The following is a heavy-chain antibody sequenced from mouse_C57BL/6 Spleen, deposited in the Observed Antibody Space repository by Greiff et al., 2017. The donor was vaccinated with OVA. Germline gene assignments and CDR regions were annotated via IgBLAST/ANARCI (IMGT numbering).Heavy chain of an antibody. CDR3: ARALSYDFYAMDY. J-gene: IGHJ4*01. V-gene: IGHV3-6*01. CDR1: GYSITSGYY. D-gene: IGHD6-1*01. CDR2: ISYDGSN. Sequence: DVQLQESGPGLVKPSQSLSLTCSVTGYSITSGYYWNWIRQFPGNKLEWMGYISYDGSNNYNPSLKNRISITRDTSKNQFFLKLNSVTTEDTATYYCARALSYDFYAMDYWGQGTSVTVSS.